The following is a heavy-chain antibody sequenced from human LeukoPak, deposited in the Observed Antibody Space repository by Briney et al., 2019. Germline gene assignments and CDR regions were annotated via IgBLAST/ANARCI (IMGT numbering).Heavy chain of an antibody. V-gene: IGHV4-31*03. CDR3: ARHAIHSGYCSGGSGLCPTDY. CDR2: IYYSGST. J-gene: IGHJ4*02. D-gene: IGHD2-15*01. Sequence: SQTLSLTCTVSGGSISSGGYYWSWIRQHPGKGLEWIGYIYYSGSTYYNPSLKSRVTISVDTSKNQFSLKLSSVTAADTAVYYCARHAIHSGYCSGGSGLCPTDYWGQGTLVTVSS. CDR1: GGSISSGGYY.